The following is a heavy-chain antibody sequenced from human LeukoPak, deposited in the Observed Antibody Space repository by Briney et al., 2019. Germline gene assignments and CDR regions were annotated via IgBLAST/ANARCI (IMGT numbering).Heavy chain of an antibody. J-gene: IGHJ3*02. D-gene: IGHD3-22*01. CDR1: GYTFTSYD. CDR2: ISAYNGNT. Sequence: GASMKVSCKASGYTFTSYDINWVRQATGQGLEWMGWISAYNGNTNYAQKLQGRVTMTRDTSTSTVYMELRSLRSDDTALYYCARGGDMRVVGAFDIWGQGTMVTVSS. V-gene: IGHV1-18*01. CDR3: ARGGDMRVVGAFDI.